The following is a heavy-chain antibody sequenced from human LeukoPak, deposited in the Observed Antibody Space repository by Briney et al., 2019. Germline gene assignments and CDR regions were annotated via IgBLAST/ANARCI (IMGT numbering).Heavy chain of an antibody. Sequence: SETLSLTCTVSGGSISSYYWSWIRQPPGKGLEWIGYIYYSGSTNYNPSLKSRVTISVDMSKNQFSLRLSSVTAADTAVYYCARLGCSGGSCYDEYWGQGTLVTVSS. CDR2: IYYSGST. J-gene: IGHJ4*02. V-gene: IGHV4-59*08. CDR3: ARLGCSGGSCYDEY. CDR1: GGSISSYY. D-gene: IGHD2-15*01.